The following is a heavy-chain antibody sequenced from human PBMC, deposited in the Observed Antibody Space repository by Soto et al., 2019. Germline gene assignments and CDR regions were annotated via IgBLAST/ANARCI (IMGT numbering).Heavy chain of an antibody. D-gene: IGHD3-22*01. CDR1: GGTFSSYA. CDR2: IIPIFGTA. Sequence: SVKVSCKASGGTFSSYAISWVRQAPGQGLEWMGGIIPIFGTANYAQKFQGRVTITADESTSTAYMELSSLRSEDTAVYYCARDRREYYDSSGYYFDYWGQGTLVTVSS. CDR3: ARDRREYYDSSGYYFDY. V-gene: IGHV1-69*13. J-gene: IGHJ4*02.